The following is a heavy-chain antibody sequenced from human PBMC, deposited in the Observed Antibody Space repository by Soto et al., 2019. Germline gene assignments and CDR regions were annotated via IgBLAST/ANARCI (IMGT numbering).Heavy chain of an antibody. CDR3: ARGGYYDSSGYIDY. D-gene: IGHD3-22*01. CDR1: GGSFSGYY. Sequence: SETLSLTCGVYGGSFSGYYWSWIRQPPGKGLEWIGEINHSGSTNYNPSLKSRVTISVDTSKNQFSLKLSSVTAADTAVYYCARGGYYDSSGYIDYWGQGTLVTVSS. V-gene: IGHV4-34*01. CDR2: INHSGST. J-gene: IGHJ4*02.